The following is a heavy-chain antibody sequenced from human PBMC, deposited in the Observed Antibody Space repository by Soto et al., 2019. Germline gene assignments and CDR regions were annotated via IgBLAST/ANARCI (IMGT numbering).Heavy chain of an antibody. V-gene: IGHV3-30-3*01. CDR1: GFTFSSYA. J-gene: IGHJ3*02. D-gene: IGHD4-17*01. CDR2: ISFDEINK. CDR3: ASAGGDSLTALDI. Sequence: GGSLRLSCAASGFTFSSYAMQWVHQAPGKGLEWVAFISFDEINKYYTDSVKGRFTISRDNSKNTLYLQMNSLRTDDTAVYHCASAGGDSLTALDIWGQGTMVTVSS.